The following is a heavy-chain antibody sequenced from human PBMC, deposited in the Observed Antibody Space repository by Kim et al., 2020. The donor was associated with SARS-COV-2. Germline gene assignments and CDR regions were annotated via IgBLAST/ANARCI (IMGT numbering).Heavy chain of an antibody. D-gene: IGHD6-13*01. CDR3: ARDTAAGAGTMDV. Sequence: SETLSLTCTVSGGSISSYYWSWIRQPPGKGLEWIGYIYYSGSTNYNPSLKSRVTISVDTSKNQFSLKLSSVTAADTAVYYCARDTAAGAGTMDVWGQGTT. CDR2: IYYSGST. V-gene: IGHV4-59*01. J-gene: IGHJ6*02. CDR1: GGSISSYY.